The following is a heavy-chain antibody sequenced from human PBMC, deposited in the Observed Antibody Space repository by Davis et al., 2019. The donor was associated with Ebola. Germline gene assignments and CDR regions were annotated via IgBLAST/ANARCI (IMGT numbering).Heavy chain of an antibody. CDR2: INHSGST. D-gene: IGHD3-16*01. Sequence: SETLSLTCAVYGGSFSGYYWSWIRQPPGKGLEWIGEINHSGSTNYNPSLKSRVTISVDTSKNQFSLKRSSVTAADTAVYYCARVGGWGLNFDYWGQGTLVTVSS. J-gene: IGHJ4*02. V-gene: IGHV4-34*01. CDR3: ARVGGWGLNFDY. CDR1: GGSFSGYY.